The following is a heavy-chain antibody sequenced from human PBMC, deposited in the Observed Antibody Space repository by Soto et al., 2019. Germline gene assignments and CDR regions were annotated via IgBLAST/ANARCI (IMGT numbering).Heavy chain of an antibody. D-gene: IGHD3-10*01. J-gene: IGHJ4*02. Sequence: GGSLRLSCAASGFTFSSYGMHWVRQAPGKGLEWVAVISYDGSNKYYADSVKGRFTISRDNSKNTLYLQMNSLRAEDTAVYYCAKDPRLGPAGGYWGQGTLVTVSS. V-gene: IGHV3-30*18. CDR1: GFTFSSYG. CDR2: ISYDGSNK. CDR3: AKDPRLGPAGGY.